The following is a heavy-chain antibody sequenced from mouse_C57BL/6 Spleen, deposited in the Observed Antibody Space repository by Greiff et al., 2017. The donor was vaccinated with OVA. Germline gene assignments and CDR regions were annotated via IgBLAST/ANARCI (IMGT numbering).Heavy chain of an antibody. J-gene: IGHJ4*01. CDR3: ARTAQATDYAMDY. CDR1: GFNIPNTY. V-gene: IGHV14-3*01. Sequence: DVQLQPSLAELVRPGASVKLSCPASGFNIPNTYMHWVKQRPEQGLEWIGRIDPANGNTKYAPKFQGKATITAETSSNTAYLQLSSLTSEDTAIYYCARTAQATDYAMDYWGQGTSVTVSS. D-gene: IGHD3-2*02. CDR2: IDPANGNT.